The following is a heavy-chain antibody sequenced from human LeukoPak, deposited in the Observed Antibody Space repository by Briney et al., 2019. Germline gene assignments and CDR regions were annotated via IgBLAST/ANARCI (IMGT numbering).Heavy chain of an antibody. V-gene: IGHV3-53*01. Sequence: GGSLRLSCAASGFTVSSNYMSWVRQAPGKGLEWVSVIYSGGRTKYADSVKGRFTISRDNSKNTLYLQMNSLRAEDTAVYYCARDRGYVPDSWGQGTLVTVSS. CDR2: IYSGGRT. CDR3: ARDRGYVPDS. J-gene: IGHJ4*02. CDR1: GFTVSSNY. D-gene: IGHD5-12*01.